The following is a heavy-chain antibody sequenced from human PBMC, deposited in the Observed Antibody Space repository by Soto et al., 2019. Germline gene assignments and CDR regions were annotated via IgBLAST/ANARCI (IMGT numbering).Heavy chain of an antibody. CDR3: TRDQMNSNGAEDS. CDR1: GYIFTAYY. CDR2: VNTYNGHT. Sequence: QAQLVQSGPEVQKPGASVKVSCKASGYIFTAYYIGWARQAPGQGLEWMGWVNTYNGHTGYAQKFQGRVTMTTDTSTSTAYMELRDLGTDDTAVYYCTRDQMNSNGAEDSWGQGTLVTVSS. J-gene: IGHJ4*02. V-gene: IGHV1-18*04. D-gene: IGHD2-8*01.